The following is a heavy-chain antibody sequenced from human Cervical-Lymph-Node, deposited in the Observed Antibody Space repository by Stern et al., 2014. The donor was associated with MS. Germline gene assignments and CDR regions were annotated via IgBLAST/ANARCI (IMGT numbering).Heavy chain of an antibody. J-gene: IGHJ6*02. CDR2: ISGYDGDT. CDR3: ARAYFDSXXLDV. Sequence: GADVKKPGASVKVSCKASSYTFSSYGIAWVRQAPGQGLEWMGWISGYDGDTNYAPKLQGRVTLTTDPSTRTAYMEIRSLRFDDTAVYYCARAYFDSXXLDVWGQGTTVXX. V-gene: IGHV1-18*04. CDR1: SYTFSSYG. D-gene: IGHD3-9*01.